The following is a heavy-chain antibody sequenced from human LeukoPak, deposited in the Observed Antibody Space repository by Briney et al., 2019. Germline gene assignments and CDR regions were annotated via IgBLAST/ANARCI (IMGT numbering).Heavy chain of an antibody. Sequence: SETLSLTCTVSGGSISSYYWGWIRQPPGKGLEWIGSIYYSGSTYYNPSLKSRVTISVDTSKNQFSLKLSSVTAADTAVYYCARGRTHTVTTSPPDYWGQETLVTVSS. CDR1: GGSISSYY. CDR2: IYYSGST. D-gene: IGHD4-17*01. J-gene: IGHJ4*02. CDR3: ARGRTHTVTTSPPDY. V-gene: IGHV4-39*07.